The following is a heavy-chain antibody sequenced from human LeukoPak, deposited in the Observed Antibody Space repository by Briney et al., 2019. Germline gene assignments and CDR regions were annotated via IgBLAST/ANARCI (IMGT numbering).Heavy chain of an antibody. CDR2: IKSSSAYK. J-gene: IGHJ4*02. V-gene: IGHV3-21*01. Sequence: GGSLRLSCAASGFSFSGYNMNWVRQAPGKGLEWVSSIKSSSAYKYHADSVKGRFTISRDNAKNSLYLQMNSLRAEDTAVYYCARVLRDYYFDFWGQGTLVTVSS. CDR3: ARVLRDYYFDF. D-gene: IGHD3-9*01. CDR1: GFSFSGYN.